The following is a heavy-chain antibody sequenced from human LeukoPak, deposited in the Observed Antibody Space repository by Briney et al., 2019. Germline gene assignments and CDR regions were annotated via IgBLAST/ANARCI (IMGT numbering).Heavy chain of an antibody. J-gene: IGHJ4*02. CDR1: GGSFSGYY. CDR2: INHSGST. Sequence: SETLSITCAVYGGSFSGYYWSWIRQPPGKGLEWIGEINHSGSTNYNPSLKSRVTISVDTSKNQSSLKLSSVTAADTAVYSCARGPTYYYGRSVYCPFDYWGQGTLVTVSS. CDR3: ARGPTYYYGRSVYCPFDY. D-gene: IGHD3-22*01. V-gene: IGHV4-34*01.